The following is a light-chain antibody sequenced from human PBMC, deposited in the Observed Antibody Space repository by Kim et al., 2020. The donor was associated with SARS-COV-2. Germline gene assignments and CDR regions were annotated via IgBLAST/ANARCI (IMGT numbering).Light chain of an antibody. CDR3: LQLTDYPLT. CDR2: NAS. V-gene: IGKV1-17*01. J-gene: IGKJ4*01. Sequence: SASGGDRVTIACRASQDIRKDLGWYQQEPGKAPKRLMYNASNLQSGVPSRFSGSGSGAEFTLTISSLQPEDFGTYYCLQLTDYPLTFGGGTKLEI. CDR1: QDIRKD.